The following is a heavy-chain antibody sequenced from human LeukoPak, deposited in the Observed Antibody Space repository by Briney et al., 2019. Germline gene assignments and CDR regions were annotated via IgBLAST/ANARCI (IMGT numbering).Heavy chain of an antibody. CDR2: IKQDGSVK. Sequence: GGSLRLSCAVSGFTFSSYWMSWVRQAPGKGLEWVANIKQDGSVKYYVDSVKGRFSISRDNAKNSLDLQMNSLRAEDTAVYYCARASGFSRFDPWGQGTLVTASS. J-gene: IGHJ5*02. V-gene: IGHV3-7*04. D-gene: IGHD3-10*01. CDR3: ARASGFSRFDP. CDR1: GFTFSSYW.